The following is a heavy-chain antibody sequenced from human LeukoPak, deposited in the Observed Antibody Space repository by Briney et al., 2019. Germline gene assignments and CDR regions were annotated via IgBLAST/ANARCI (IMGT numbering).Heavy chain of an antibody. CDR1: GFTFSSHA. Sequence: GGSLRLSCAASGFTFSSHAMSWVRQAPGKGLEWVSTVTDSGRSTYYADSVKGRFAISRDNSKNTLYLQMNSLRAEDTAAYYCAKGAAFDPWGQGTLVTVSS. CDR3: AKGAAFDP. CDR2: VTDSGRST. V-gene: IGHV3-23*01. J-gene: IGHJ5*02.